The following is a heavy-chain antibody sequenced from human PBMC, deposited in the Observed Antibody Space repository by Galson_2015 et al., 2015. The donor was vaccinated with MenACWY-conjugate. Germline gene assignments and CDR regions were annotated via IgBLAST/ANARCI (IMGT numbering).Heavy chain of an antibody. Sequence: SLRLSCAASGFTFSSYAMHWVRQAPGKGLQYVSTIVSNGVSTYYANSVKGRFTISRDNSKDTLYLQMGSLRAEDMAVYYWARDPTNYQLLSWGMDVWGQGSTVTVSS. CDR1: GFTFSSYA. CDR3: ARDPTNYQLLSWGMDV. V-gene: IGHV3-64*01. CDR2: IVSNGVST. D-gene: IGHD2-2*01. J-gene: IGHJ6*02.